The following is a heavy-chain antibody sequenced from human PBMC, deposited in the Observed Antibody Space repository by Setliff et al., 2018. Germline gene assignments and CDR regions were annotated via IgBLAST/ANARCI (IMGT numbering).Heavy chain of an antibody. CDR3: ARGRNVAARLLDS. CDR2: IYTSWST. Sequence: SETLSLTCTVSGDSISSRRSYWGWFRQPAGKGLEWIGQIYTSWSTNYNPSLKSRVTISIDTSKNQFSLKVTSVTAADTGIYYCARGRNVAARLLDSWGQGARVTVSS. D-gene: IGHD6-6*01. V-gene: IGHV4-61*09. CDR1: GDSISSRRSY. J-gene: IGHJ4*02.